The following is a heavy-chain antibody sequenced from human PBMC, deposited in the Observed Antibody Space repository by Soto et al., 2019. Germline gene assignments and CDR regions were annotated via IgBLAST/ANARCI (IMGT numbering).Heavy chain of an antibody. CDR3: ASYTATTVVTRPHY. V-gene: IGHV1-24*01. Sequence: ASVKVSCKVSGYTLTELSMHWVGPAPGKGLEWMGGFDPEDGETIYAQKFQGRVTMTEDTSTDTAYMELSSLRSEDTAVYYCASYTATTVVTRPHYWGQGTLVTVSS. D-gene: IGHD4-17*01. J-gene: IGHJ4*02. CDR1: GYTLTELS. CDR2: FDPEDGET.